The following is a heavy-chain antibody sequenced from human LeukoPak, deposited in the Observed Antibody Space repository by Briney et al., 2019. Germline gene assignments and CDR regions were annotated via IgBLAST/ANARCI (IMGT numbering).Heavy chain of an antibody. D-gene: IGHD6-13*01. V-gene: IGHV2-5*01. CDR3: AHRRRGYSSSWYYFDY. CDR1: GFSLSTSGVG. Sequence: ESGPTLVNPPQTLTLTCTFSGFSLSTSGVGVGWIRQPPGKALEWLALIYWNDDKRYSPSLKSRLTITKDTSKNQVVLTMTNMDPVDTATYYCAHRRRGYSSSWYYFDYWGQGTLVTVSS. CDR2: IYWNDDK. J-gene: IGHJ4*02.